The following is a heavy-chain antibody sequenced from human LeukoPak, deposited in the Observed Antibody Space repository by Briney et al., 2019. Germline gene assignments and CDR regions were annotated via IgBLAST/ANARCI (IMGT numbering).Heavy chain of an antibody. V-gene: IGHV3-33*06. CDR3: AKDSGTAAGTGGYFHY. CDR2: IWYDGSSK. J-gene: IGHJ4*02. Sequence: PGGSLRRSCAGAGFTFSSYGMHWVRQAPGKGLEGVAVIWYDGSSKDYADSVKGRFTISRDNSKNTLYLQMNSLRAEDTAVYYCAKDSGTAAGTGGYFHYWGQGTLVPVSS. D-gene: IGHD6-13*01. CDR1: GFTFSSYG.